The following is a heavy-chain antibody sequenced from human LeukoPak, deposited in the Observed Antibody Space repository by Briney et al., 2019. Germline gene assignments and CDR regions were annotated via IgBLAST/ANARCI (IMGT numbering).Heavy chain of an antibody. D-gene: IGHD3-10*01. CDR1: GFTFTDYF. V-gene: IGHV3-7*01. Sequence: GGSLRLSCVASGFTFTDYFMSWVRQAPGKGLEWVAFIKGDGSAKKYVDSVKGRFTISRDNAKNSLFLQMNSLRAEDTAVYYCARDRGWIQHDIWGQGTMVTVSS. CDR2: IKGDGSAK. CDR3: ARDRGWIQHDI. J-gene: IGHJ3*02.